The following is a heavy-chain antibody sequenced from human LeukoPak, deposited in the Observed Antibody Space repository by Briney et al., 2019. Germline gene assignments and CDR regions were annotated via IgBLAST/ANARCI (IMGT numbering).Heavy chain of an antibody. CDR2: IIPILGIA. V-gene: IGHV1-69*04. CDR1: GGTFSSYA. J-gene: IGHJ4*02. CDR3: ASLVGATPLPIGY. Sequence: SVKVSCKASGGTFSSYAISWVRQAPGQGLEWMGRIIPILGIANYAQKFQGRVTITADKSTSTAYMELSSLRSEDTAVYYCASLVGATPLPIGYWGQGTLVTVSS. D-gene: IGHD1-26*01.